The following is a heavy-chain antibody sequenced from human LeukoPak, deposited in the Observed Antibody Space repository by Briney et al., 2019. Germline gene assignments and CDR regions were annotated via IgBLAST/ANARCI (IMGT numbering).Heavy chain of an antibody. J-gene: IGHJ3*02. D-gene: IGHD2-8*01. CDR3: ARRRCTNDVCYTGGAFDI. CDR2: IYPCDSDT. Sequence: GESLQISCKGSGYSFTSYWIGWVRQMPGKGLEWMGIIYPCDSDTSYSPSLQGHITISADKSINAAYLQWSSLKASDTAMYYCARRRCTNDVCYTGGAFDIWGQGTVVTVSS. CDR1: GYSFTSYW. V-gene: IGHV5-51*01.